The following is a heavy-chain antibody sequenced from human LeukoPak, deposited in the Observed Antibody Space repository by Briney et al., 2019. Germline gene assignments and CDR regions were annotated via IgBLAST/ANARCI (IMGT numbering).Heavy chain of an antibody. CDR2: IRSNGDTT. Sequence: GGSLRLSCAASGFTFSSIAMTWVRQAPGKGLEWVSSIRSNGDTTYNADSVKGRFTTSRDNAKNSLYLQMNSLRAEDTAVYYCARDGWGRYCSSTSCQTSRFDYWGQGTLVTVSS. V-gene: IGHV3-48*03. CDR3: ARDGWGRYCSSTSCQTSRFDY. J-gene: IGHJ4*02. CDR1: GFTFSSIA. D-gene: IGHD2-2*01.